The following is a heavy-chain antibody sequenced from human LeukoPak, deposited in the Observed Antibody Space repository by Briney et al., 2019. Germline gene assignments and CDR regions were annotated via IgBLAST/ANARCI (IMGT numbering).Heavy chain of an antibody. CDR2: IYTSGST. CDR1: GGSISSYY. V-gene: IGHV4-4*07. Sequence: PSETLSLTCTVSGGSISSYYWSWIRQPAGKGLEWIGRIYTSGSTNYNPSLKSRVTMSVDTSKNQFSLKLSSVTAAGTAVYYCATPGYSSSWYSGNDAFDIWGQGTMVTVSS. D-gene: IGHD6-13*01. CDR3: ATPGYSSSWYSGNDAFDI. J-gene: IGHJ3*02.